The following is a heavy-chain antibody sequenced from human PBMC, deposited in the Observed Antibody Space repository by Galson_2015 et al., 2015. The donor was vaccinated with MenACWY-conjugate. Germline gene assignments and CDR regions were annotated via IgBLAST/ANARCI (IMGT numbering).Heavy chain of an antibody. CDR2: IYPGGSSV. CDR3: ASHGLSAWYNWFDP. J-gene: IGHJ5*02. D-gene: IGHD2-8*02. V-gene: IGHV5-51*01. CDR1: GYKFSNCW. Sequence: QSGAEVKKPGESLKISCKGSGYKFSNCWIGWVRQKPGKGLEWMGIIYPGGSSVRYSPSFQGQVTISVDKSINTVYLHWSSLKASDTAMYYCASHGLSAWYNWFDPWGQGTLVTVSS.